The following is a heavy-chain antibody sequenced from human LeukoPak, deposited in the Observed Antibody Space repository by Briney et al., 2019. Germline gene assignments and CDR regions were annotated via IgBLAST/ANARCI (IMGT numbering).Heavy chain of an antibody. CDR3: AKGGATVIDY. CDR2: INSDGSST. V-gene: IGHV3-74*01. CDR1: GFTFSNYW. Sequence: QPGGSLRLSCAASGFTFSNYWMHWVRRAPGKGLVWVSRINSDGSSTTSADSVKGRFTISRDNAKNTLYLQMNSLRAEDTAVYYCAKGGATVIDYWGQGTLVTVSS. J-gene: IGHJ4*02. D-gene: IGHD4-17*01.